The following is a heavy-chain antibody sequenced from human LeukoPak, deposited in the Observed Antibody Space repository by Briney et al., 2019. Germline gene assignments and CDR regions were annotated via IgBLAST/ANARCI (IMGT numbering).Heavy chain of an antibody. CDR2: IRYDGSNK. CDR3: AHDIVGATPDFDY. D-gene: IGHD1-26*01. CDR1: GFTFSSYS. Sequence: PGGSLRLSCAASGFTFSSYSMHWVRQAPGKGLEWVAFIRYDGSNKYYADSVKGRFTISRDNSKNTLYLQMNSLRAEDTAVYYCAHDIVGATPDFDYWGQGTLVTVSS. V-gene: IGHV3-30*02. J-gene: IGHJ4*02.